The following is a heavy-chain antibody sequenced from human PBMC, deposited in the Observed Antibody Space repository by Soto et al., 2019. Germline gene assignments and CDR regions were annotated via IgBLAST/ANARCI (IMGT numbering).Heavy chain of an antibody. CDR1: GYTFTTYD. CDR2: MNPNSGDT. V-gene: IGHV1-8*01. CDR3: VRGLEWLRNY. J-gene: IGHJ4*02. D-gene: IGHD5-12*01. Sequence: QVQLVQSGAEVKKPGASVKVSCKATGYTFTTYDINWVRQATGQGLEWMGWMNPNSGDTGYAQKFQGRVNMTRDTSISTAYMELSTLTSEDTAVYYCVRGLEWLRNYWGQGTLVTVSS.